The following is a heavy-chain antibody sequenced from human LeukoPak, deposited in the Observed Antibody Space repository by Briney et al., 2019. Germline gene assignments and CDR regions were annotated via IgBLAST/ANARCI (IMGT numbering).Heavy chain of an antibody. V-gene: IGHV4-31*03. D-gene: IGHD2-21*01. CDR1: GGSISSGGYY. CDR3: ARECGGDCYSPD. J-gene: IGHJ4*02. CDR2: IYYSGST. Sequence: SETLSLTCTVSGGSISSGGYYWSWIRQHPGKGLEWIGYIYYSGSTYYNPSLKSRVTISVDTSKNQFSLKLSSVTAADTAVYHCARECGGDCYSPDWGQGTLVTVSS.